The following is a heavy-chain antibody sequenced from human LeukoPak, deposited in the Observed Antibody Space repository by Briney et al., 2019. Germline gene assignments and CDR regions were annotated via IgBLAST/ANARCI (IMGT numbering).Heavy chain of an antibody. CDR1: GGSISSGDYY. CDR3: AAQRDGWFDP. J-gene: IGHJ5*02. V-gene: IGHV4-30-4*01. D-gene: IGHD5-24*01. CDR2: IYYSGST. Sequence: SQTLSLTCTVSGGSISSGDYYWRWLRQPPGTGLEWIGYIYYSGSTYYNPSLKSRVTISVDTSKNQFSLKLSSVTAADTAVYYCAAQRDGWFDPWGQGTLVTVSS.